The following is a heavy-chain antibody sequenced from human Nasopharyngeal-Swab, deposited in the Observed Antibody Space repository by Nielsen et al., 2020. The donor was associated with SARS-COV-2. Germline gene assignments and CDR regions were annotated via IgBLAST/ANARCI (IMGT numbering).Heavy chain of an antibody. CDR1: GYTFTGYY. CDR3: ARGSLITYSIDY. V-gene: IGHV1-2*06. CDR2: INPNSGGT. D-gene: IGHD3-22*01. J-gene: IGHJ4*02. Sequence: ASVKVSCKASGYTFTGYYMHWVRQAPGQGLEWMGRINPNSGGTNYAQKFQGRVTMTRDTSISTAYMELSRLRSDDTAVYYCARGSLITYSIDYWGQGTLVTVSS.